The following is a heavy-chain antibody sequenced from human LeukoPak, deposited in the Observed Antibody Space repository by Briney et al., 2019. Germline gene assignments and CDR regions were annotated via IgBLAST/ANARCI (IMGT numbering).Heavy chain of an antibody. J-gene: IGHJ5*02. V-gene: IGHV3-30*02. CDR2: IRYDESNK. CDR3: AKDYGVTGTGGAWLDP. Sequence: GGSLRLSCAAPGFTFKSYGMHWVRQAPGKGLKWVAFIRYDESNKYYADSVKGRFTISRDNSKNTLYLQMNSLRAEDAAVYYCAKDYGVTGTGGAWLDPWGQGTLATVSS. D-gene: IGHD1-20*01. CDR1: GFTFKSYG.